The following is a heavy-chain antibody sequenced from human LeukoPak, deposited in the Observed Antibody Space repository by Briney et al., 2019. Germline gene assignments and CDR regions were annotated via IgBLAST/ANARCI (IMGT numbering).Heavy chain of an antibody. D-gene: IGHD6-19*01. CDR3: ARDKGLSGWYTDDY. J-gene: IGHJ4*02. V-gene: IGHV1-69*06. CDR2: NIPIFGTA. Sequence: SVKVSCKASGGTFSSYAISWVRQAPGQGLEWMGGNIPIFGTANYAQTFQGRVTITADKSTSTAYMELSSLRSEDTAVYYCARDKGLSGWYTDDYWGQGTLVTVSS. CDR1: GGTFSSYA.